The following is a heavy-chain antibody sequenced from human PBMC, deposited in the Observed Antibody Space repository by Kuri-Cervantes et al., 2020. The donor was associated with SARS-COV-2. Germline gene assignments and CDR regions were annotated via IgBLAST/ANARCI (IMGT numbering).Heavy chain of an antibody. Sequence: ASVKVSCKASGYTFTSYYMHWVRQAPGQGLEWMGIINPSGGSTSYAQKFQGRVTMTRDKSTSTVYTELSSLRSEDTAVYYCARRVLIQNDAPRGYYYYYMDVWGKGTTVTVSS. J-gene: IGHJ6*03. V-gene: IGHV1-46*01. CDR3: ARRVLIQNDAPRGYYYYYMDV. CDR1: GYTFTSYY. CDR2: INPSGGST.